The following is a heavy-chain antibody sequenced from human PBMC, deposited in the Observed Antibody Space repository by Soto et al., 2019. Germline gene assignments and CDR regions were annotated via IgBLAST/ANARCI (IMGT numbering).Heavy chain of an antibody. D-gene: IGHD3-3*01. CDR2: IKQDGSEK. V-gene: IGHV3-7*01. J-gene: IGHJ4*02. CDR3: AREYDFWSGYYTKNYFDY. CDR1: GFTFSSYW. Sequence: PGGSLRLSCAASGFTFSSYWMSWVRQAPGKGLEWVANIKQDGSEKYYVDSVKGRFTISRDNAKNSLYLQMNSLRAEDTAVYYCAREYDFWSGYYTKNYFDYWGQGTLVTVSS.